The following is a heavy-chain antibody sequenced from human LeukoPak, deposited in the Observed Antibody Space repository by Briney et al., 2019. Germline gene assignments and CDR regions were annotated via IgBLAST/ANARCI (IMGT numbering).Heavy chain of an antibody. CDR1: GGSISSYY. D-gene: IGHD3-16*02. Sequence: SETLSLTCTGSGGSISSYYWSWIRQPPGKGLEWIGYISYSGNTNYNPSFKSRVTISVDTSNNQFSLKLSSVTAADTAVYYCARYVWGSYPTFEDYWGQGTLVTVSS. CDR2: ISYSGNT. CDR3: ARYVWGSYPTFEDY. V-gene: IGHV4-59*01. J-gene: IGHJ4*02.